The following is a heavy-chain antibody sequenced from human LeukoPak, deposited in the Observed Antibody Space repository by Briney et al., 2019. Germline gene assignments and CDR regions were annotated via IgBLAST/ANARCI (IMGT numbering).Heavy chain of an antibody. CDR1: GFTVSSNY. J-gene: IGHJ6*03. CDR2: IYSGGST. Sequence: GGSLRLSCAASGFTVSSNYMSWVRQAPGKGLGWGSVIYSGGSTYYADSVKGRFTISRDNSKNTLYLQMNSLRAEDTAVYYCARAMTTVTLYYYYYMDVWGKGTTVTVSS. D-gene: IGHD4-17*01. V-gene: IGHV3-53*01. CDR3: ARAMTTVTLYYYYYMDV.